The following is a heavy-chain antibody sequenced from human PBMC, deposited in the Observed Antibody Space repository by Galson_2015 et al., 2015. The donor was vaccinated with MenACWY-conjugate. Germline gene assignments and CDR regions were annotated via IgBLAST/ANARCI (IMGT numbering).Heavy chain of an antibody. CDR2: ISYDGSNK. Sequence: SLRLSCAASGFAFSWSGMHWVRQAPGKGLEWVAVISYDGSNKYYADSVKGRFTISRDNSKNTLYLQMNGLRAEDTAVYYCAKDWSGYVGGFGTRWGQGTLVTVSS. CDR1: GFAFSWSG. CDR3: AKDWSGYVGGFGTR. V-gene: IGHV3-30*18. D-gene: IGHD5-12*01. J-gene: IGHJ4*02.